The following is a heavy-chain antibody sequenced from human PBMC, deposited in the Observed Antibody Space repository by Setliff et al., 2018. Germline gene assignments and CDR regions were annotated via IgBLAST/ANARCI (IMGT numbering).Heavy chain of an antibody. CDR3: AKDFRDLGYSDY. CDR2: IGTDGSGT. J-gene: IGHJ4*02. CDR1: GFTFSTYW. Sequence: GGSLRLSCAASGFTFSTYWMHWVRQVPGKGLVWVSRIGTDGSGTEYADSVKGRFTVSRDNAKNTLYLQMNRLRAEDTGVYYCAKDFRDLGYSDYWGQGTLVTVSS. V-gene: IGHV3-74*03.